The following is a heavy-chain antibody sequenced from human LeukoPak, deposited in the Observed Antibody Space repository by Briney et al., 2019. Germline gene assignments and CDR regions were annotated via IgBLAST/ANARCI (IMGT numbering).Heavy chain of an antibody. J-gene: IGHJ5*02. D-gene: IGHD2-21*02. V-gene: IGHV3-74*01. Sequence: GGSLRLSCAASGFTFSSYWMHWVGNAPGKGMVWVSRINSVASSTSYADSVNRRFTISRDNAKNTLYLQMNSLRAEDTAVYYCASLDVVVTASGRFYPWGQGTLVTVSS. CDR3: ASLDVVVTASGRFYP. CDR1: GFTFSSYW. CDR2: INSVASST.